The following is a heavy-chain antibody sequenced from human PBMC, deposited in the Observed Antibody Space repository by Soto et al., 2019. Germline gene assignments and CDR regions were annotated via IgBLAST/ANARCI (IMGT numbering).Heavy chain of an antibody. Sequence: EVQLLESGGGLVQPGGSLRLSCADSGFSFKTYGMTGVRQAPGKGLEGVAHIGLSNSDTYYAASVKGRFTISRDNSKNMVYLQMNSLRDADTAVYYCVKGGAYCYNDCTRSYWGRGTLVTVSS. CDR3: VKGGAYCYNDCTRSY. CDR1: GFSFKTYG. D-gene: IGHD2-21*01. V-gene: IGHV3-23*01. J-gene: IGHJ4*02. CDR2: IGLSNSDT.